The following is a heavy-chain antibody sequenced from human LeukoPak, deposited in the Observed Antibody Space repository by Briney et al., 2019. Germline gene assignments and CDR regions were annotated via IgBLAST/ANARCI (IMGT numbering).Heavy chain of an antibody. CDR1: GFTFSSYG. V-gene: IGHV3-33*08. CDR3: ARDCSGGSCYHYYYYGMDV. D-gene: IGHD2-15*01. CDR2: IWYDGSNK. Sequence: GRSLRLSCAASGFTFSSYGMHWVRQAPGKGLEWVAVIWYDGSNKYYADSVKGRFTISRDNSKNTLYLQMNSLRAEDTAVYYCARDCSGGSCYHYYYYGMDVWGQGTTVTVSS. J-gene: IGHJ6*02.